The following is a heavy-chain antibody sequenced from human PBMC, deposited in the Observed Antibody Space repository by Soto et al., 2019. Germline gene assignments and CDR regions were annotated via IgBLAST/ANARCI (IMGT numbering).Heavy chain of an antibody. V-gene: IGHV1-18*01. CDR3: ARSSRAAAGRGINWFDP. Sequence: ASVKVSCKASGYTFTSYGISWVRQAPGQGLEWMGWISAYNGNTNYAQKLQGRVTMTTDTSTSTAYMELRSLRSDDTAVYYCARSSRAAAGRGINWFDPQGQGTPVTVSS. D-gene: IGHD6-13*01. CDR2: ISAYNGNT. CDR1: GYTFTSYG. J-gene: IGHJ5*02.